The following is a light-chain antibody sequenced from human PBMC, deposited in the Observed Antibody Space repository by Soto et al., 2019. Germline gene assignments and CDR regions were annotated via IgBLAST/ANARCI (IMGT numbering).Light chain of an antibody. CDR3: MSHSSTTDSGV. CDR2: EVS. Sequence: QSALTQPASVSGSPGQSITISCTGTSSDVGGHNYVSWYQQHPGKAPPLIINEVSHRPSGVSNRFSGSKSDNTASLTISGLQAEDDADYYCMSHSSTTDSGVFGGGTKLTVL. J-gene: IGLJ3*02. V-gene: IGLV2-14*01. CDR1: SSDVGGHNY.